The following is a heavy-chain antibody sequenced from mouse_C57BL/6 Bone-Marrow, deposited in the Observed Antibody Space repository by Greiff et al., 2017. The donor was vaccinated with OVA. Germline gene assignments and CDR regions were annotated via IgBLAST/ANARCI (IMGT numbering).Heavy chain of an antibody. Sequence: EVKLMESGAELVRPGSSVKMSCKTSGYTFTSYGINWVKQRPGQGLEWIGYIYIGNGYTDYNEKFKGKATLTSDTSSSTAYMQLSSLTSEDSAIYFCARELGVYDYDPFDYWGQGTTLTVSS. CDR2: IYIGNGYT. CDR1: GYTFTSYG. D-gene: IGHD2-4*01. V-gene: IGHV1-58*01. CDR3: ARELGVYDYDPFDY. J-gene: IGHJ2*01.